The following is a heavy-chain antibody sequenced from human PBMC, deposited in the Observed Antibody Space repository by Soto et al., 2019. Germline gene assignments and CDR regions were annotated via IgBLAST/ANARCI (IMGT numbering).Heavy chain of an antibody. D-gene: IGHD3-22*01. CDR2: SYYTGIA. CDR1: GDSVSSGHYF. CDR3: ARVKNSIYDTSEGYFQF. V-gene: IGHV4-61*01. Sequence: QVQLQESGPGLVKPSETLSLTCSVSGDSVSSGHYFWTWLRQPPGKGLEWIGYSYYTGIAHYNPSLKNRFTISVDTSPNQFSLKLISVTTADTAIYYCARVKNSIYDTSEGYFQFWGHGTRVTGAS. J-gene: IGHJ1*01.